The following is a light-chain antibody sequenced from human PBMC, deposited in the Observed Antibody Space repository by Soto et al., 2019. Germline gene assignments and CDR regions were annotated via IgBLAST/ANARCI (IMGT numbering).Light chain of an antibody. J-gene: IGKJ1*01. CDR2: AAS. CDR1: QDISSY. CDR3: QHYNSYSEA. Sequence: IPLTQSPSSLSASVGDRVTITCRASQDISSYLGWYQQKPGKAPKLLIYAASTLQRGVPSRFSGSGSGTEFTLTISSLQPDDFAPYYCQHYNSYSEAFGQGTKVDIK. V-gene: IGKV1-9*01.